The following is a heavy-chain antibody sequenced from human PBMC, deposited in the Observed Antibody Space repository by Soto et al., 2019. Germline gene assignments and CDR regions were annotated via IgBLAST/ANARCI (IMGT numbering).Heavy chain of an antibody. CDR2: IYYSGST. V-gene: IGHV4-39*01. J-gene: IGHJ4*02. CDR1: GGSISSSSYY. D-gene: IGHD6-13*01. Sequence: SETLSLTCTVSGGSISSSSYYWGWIRQPPGKGLEWIGSIYYSGSTYYNPSLKSRVTISVDTSKNQFSLKLSSVTAADTAVYYCARQSIAAAGTWGQATLVTVSS. CDR3: ARQSIAAAGT.